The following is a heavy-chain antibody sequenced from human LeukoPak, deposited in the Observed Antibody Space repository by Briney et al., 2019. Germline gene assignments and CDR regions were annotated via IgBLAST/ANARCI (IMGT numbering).Heavy chain of an antibody. CDR1: GGSISSGGYS. Sequence: SRTLSLTCAVSGGSISSGGYSWSWIRQPPGTGLEWIGYIYHSGSTYYNPSLKSRVTISVDRSKNQFSLKLSSVTAADTAVYYCARRLLPNWFDPWGQGTLVTVSS. D-gene: IGHD3-22*01. V-gene: IGHV4-30-2*01. CDR3: ARRLLPNWFDP. J-gene: IGHJ5*02. CDR2: IYHSGST.